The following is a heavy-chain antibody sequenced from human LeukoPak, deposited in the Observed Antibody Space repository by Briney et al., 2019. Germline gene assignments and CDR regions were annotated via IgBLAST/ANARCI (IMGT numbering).Heavy chain of an antibody. CDR1: GGSISSYY. Sequence: PSETLSLTCTVSGGSISSYYWSWIRQPPGKGLEWIGYIYYSGSTNYNPSLKSRVTISVDTSKNQFSLKLSSVTAADTAVYYCARMHSSSSEDYWGQGTLVTVSS. CDR3: ARMHSSSSEDY. D-gene: IGHD6-6*01. CDR2: IYYSGST. V-gene: IGHV4-59*08. J-gene: IGHJ4*02.